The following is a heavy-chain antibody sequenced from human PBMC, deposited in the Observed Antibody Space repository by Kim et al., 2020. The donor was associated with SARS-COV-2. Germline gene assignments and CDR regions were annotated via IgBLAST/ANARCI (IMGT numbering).Heavy chain of an antibody. CDR3: GGASPVRYFDWISSAADYYYYGVDV. CDR2: IIPIFGTA. Sequence: SVKVSCKASGGTFRSYAISWVRQAPRQGLEWMGGIIPIFGTANYAQKFQGRVTITADESTSTAYMELSSLRSEDTAMYYCGGASPVRYFDWISSAADYYYYGVDVWGQGTTVTVSS. J-gene: IGHJ6*02. CDR1: GGTFRSYA. V-gene: IGHV1-69*13. D-gene: IGHD3-9*01.